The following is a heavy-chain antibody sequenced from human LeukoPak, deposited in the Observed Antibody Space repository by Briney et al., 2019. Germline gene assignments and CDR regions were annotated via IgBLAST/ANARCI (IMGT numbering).Heavy chain of an antibody. CDR3: ARAPGYSSGWKYNWFDP. CDR2: IIPIFGTA. J-gene: IGHJ5*02. V-gene: IGHV1-69*13. D-gene: IGHD6-19*01. Sequence: SVKVSCRASGGTFSSYAISWVRQAPGQGLEWMGGIIPIFGTANYAQKFQGRVTITADESTSTAYMELSSLRSEDTAVYYCARAPGYSSGWKYNWFDPWGQGTLVTVSS. CDR1: GGTFSSYA.